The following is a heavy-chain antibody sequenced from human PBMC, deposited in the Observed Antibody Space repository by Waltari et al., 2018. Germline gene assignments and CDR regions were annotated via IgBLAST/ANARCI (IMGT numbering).Heavy chain of an antibody. CDR3: TRMGHVDLDY. V-gene: IGHV3-49*03. D-gene: IGHD3-16*01. Sequence: EVQLVESGGGLAQPGRSLRLSCVGSGFSFGDYALSWIRQAPGKGLEWITFIRRKAYGGSPEYAASVKGRFTMSRDDSKSIACLQMNSLKIEDTGVYFCTRMGHVDLDYWGQGAPVTVSS. CDR1: GFSFGDYA. J-gene: IGHJ4*02. CDR2: IRRKAYGGSP.